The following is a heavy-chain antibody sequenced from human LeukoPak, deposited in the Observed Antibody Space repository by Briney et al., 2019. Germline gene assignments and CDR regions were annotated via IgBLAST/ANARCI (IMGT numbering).Heavy chain of an antibody. CDR3: ARYSFDGSDYLLDY. J-gene: IGHJ4*02. Sequence: PGGSLRLSCAASGSTFSDYYMTWIRQAPGRGLEWVSYISGSSSDTNYADSVKGRFTISRDNAKNSLSLQMNSLSADDTALYYCARYSFDGSDYLLDYWGQGTLVTVSS. V-gene: IGHV3-11*03. D-gene: IGHD3-22*01. CDR1: GSTFSDYY. CDR2: ISGSSSDT.